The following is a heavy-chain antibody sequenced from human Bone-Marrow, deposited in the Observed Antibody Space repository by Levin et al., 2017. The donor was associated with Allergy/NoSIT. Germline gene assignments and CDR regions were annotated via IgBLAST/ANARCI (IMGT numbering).Heavy chain of an antibody. V-gene: IGHV4-59*01. Sequence: SETLSLTCSVSGDSINNYYWSWIRQPPGKGLEWIGYIYYSGRTNYSPSLKSRVTISGDTSKNQFSLKVTSVTAADTAVYYCARGRGAGSYDSYMDGWGKGTTVTVSS. CDR1: GDSINNYY. D-gene: IGHD2-15*01. CDR3: ARGRGAGSYDSYMDG. CDR2: IYYSGRT. J-gene: IGHJ6*03.